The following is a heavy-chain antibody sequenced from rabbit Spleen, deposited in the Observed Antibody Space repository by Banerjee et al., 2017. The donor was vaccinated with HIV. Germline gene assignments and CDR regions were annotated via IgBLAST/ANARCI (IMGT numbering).Heavy chain of an antibody. CDR1: GFILSSYY. D-gene: IGHD1-1*01. CDR2: IDPVFGIT. V-gene: IGHV1S43*01. Sequence: QEHLKESGGGLVQPGGSLKLSCKASGFILSSYYMNWVRQAPGKGLEWIGYIDPVFGITYYANWVNGRFSISRSISLTTVDLKMSSLTAADTATYFCARGAYDGPIGYYDGYYFILWAQGPWSPS. J-gene: IGHJ4*01. CDR3: ARGAYDGPIGYYDGYYFIL.